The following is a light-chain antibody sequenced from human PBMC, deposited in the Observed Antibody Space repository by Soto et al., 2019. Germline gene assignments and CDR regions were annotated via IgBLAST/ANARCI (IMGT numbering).Light chain of an antibody. Sequence: EVVMTQSPGTLSLSPGERAILSFMASQSLTTNLAWYQQKPGQAPRLLIHDASTRATGIPARFSGSGSGTEFTLTISSLQSEDFAVYYCQQYGSSPITFGQGTRLEIK. V-gene: IGKV3-15*01. J-gene: IGKJ5*01. CDR1: QSLTTN. CDR3: QQYGSSPIT. CDR2: DAS.